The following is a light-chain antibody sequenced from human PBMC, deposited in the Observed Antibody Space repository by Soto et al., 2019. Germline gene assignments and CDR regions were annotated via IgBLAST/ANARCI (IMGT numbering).Light chain of an antibody. V-gene: IGLV1-40*01. CDR1: TSNIGAGYD. J-gene: IGLJ2*01. CDR3: QSYDIKLISPV. CDR2: ANT. Sequence: QSVLTQPPSVSWAPGQRVTISCAGNTSNIGAGYDVHWYQQFPGTAPRLVIHANTNRPSGVPDRFSGSKSGTSASLAITGLQADDEADYHCQSYDIKLISPVFGGGTKLNVL.